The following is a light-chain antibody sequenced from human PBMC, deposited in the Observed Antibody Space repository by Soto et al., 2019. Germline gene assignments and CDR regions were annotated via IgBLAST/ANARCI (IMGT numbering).Light chain of an antibody. CDR1: QSVSSSY. Sequence: ENVLTQSPGTLSLSTGERATLSCRASQSVSSSYLAWYQQKPGQAPRLLIYGASSRATGIPDRFSGSGSGTDFTLTISRLEPEDFAVYYCQQYGSSPVTFGQGTMV. CDR3: QQYGSSPVT. V-gene: IGKV3-20*01. J-gene: IGKJ1*01. CDR2: GAS.